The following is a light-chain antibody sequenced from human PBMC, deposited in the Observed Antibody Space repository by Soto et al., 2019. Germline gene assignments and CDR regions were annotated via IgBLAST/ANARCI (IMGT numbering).Light chain of an antibody. V-gene: IGKV3-20*01. J-gene: IGKJ3*01. CDR2: GAS. CDR1: QSVSSSY. CDR3: QHYDTSAL. Sequence: EIVLTQSPGTLSLSPGERATLSCRASQSVSSSYLAWYQQKPGQAPRLLIYGASNRATGIPDRFSVSASGTDFTITISRLEPEDFAVYYCQHYDTSALFGLGTKVDIK.